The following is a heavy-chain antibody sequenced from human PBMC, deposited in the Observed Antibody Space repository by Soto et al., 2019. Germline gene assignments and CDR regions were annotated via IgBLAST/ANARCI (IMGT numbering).Heavy chain of an antibody. CDR3: AAVTYYDFWSGYYTYYGMDV. V-gene: IGHV3-30-3*01. Sequence: QVQLVESGGGVVQPGRSLRLSCAASGFTFSSYAMHWVRQAPGKGLEWVAVISYDGSNKYYADFVKGRFTISRDNSKNTLYLQMNSLRAEDTAVYYCAAVTYYDFWSGYYTYYGMDVWGQGTTVTVSS. CDR1: GFTFSSYA. CDR2: ISYDGSNK. D-gene: IGHD3-3*01. J-gene: IGHJ6*02.